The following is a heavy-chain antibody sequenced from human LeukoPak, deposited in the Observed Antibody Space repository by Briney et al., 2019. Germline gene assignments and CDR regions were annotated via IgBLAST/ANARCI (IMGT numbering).Heavy chain of an antibody. J-gene: IGHJ4*02. CDR1: GFTFSSYA. CDR3: ARIVAGKFY. D-gene: IGHD6-19*01. CDR2: VSSGDGIT. Sequence: GGSLRLSCAASGFTFSSYAMSWVRQAPGKGLEWVSTVSSGDGITYYADSVKGRFTISRDNSQHTLYLQVSSLRAEDTAVYYCARIVAGKFYWGQGTRVTVSS. V-gene: IGHV3-23*01.